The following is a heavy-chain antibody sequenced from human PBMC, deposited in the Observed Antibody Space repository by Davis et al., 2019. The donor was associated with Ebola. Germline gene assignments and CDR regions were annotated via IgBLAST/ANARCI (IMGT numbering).Heavy chain of an antibody. J-gene: IGHJ5*02. Sequence: AGSLRLSCAASGFTFSSYAMSWVRQAPGHGLEWVSAISCSGCSTYYADSVKGRFTITRDNSKNTLYLQMNSLRAEDTAVYYCASSPFVVPAARDWFDPWGQGTLVTVSS. D-gene: IGHD2-2*01. V-gene: IGHV3-23*01. CDR3: ASSPFVVPAARDWFDP. CDR1: GFTFSSYA. CDR2: ISCSGCST.